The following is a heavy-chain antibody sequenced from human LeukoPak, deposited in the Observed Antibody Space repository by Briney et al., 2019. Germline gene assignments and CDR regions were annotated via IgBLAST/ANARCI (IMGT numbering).Heavy chain of an antibody. CDR1: GGTFSSYA. CDR3: AREPEGSGYIPFDY. D-gene: IGHD3-22*01. CDR2: IIPIFGIA. V-gene: IGHV1-69*04. J-gene: IGHJ4*02. Sequence: SVKVSCKASGGTFSSYAISWVRQAPGQGLEWMGRIIPIFGIANYAQKFQGRVTITADKSTSTAYMELSSLRSEDTAVYCCAREPEGSGYIPFDYWGQGTLVTVSS.